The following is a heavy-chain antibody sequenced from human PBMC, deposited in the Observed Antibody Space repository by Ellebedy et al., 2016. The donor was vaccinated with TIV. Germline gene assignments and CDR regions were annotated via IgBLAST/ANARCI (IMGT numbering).Heavy chain of an antibody. J-gene: IGHJ6*02. Sequence: GESLKISCAASGFTVSSNYMSWVRQAPGKGLEWVSVIYRSSNTYYADSVKDRFTISRDNSKNTLYLQMNRLRAEDTAFYFCAREDYDTLTGFSKGMDVWGQGTTFTVSS. CDR2: IYRSSNT. V-gene: IGHV3-66*01. D-gene: IGHD3-9*01. CDR1: GFTVSSNY. CDR3: AREDYDTLTGFSKGMDV.